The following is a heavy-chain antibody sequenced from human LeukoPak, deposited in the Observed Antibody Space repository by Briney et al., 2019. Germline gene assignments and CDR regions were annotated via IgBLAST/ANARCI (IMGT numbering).Heavy chain of an antibody. V-gene: IGHV4-39*01. CDR1: GGSISSSSYY. Sequence: SETLSLTCTVSGGSISSSSYYWGWIRQPPGKGLEWIGSIYYSGSTYYNPSLKSRVTISVDTSKNQFSLKLSSVTAADTAVYYCARHGGYCSSTSCYRWFDPWGQGTLVTVSS. J-gene: IGHJ5*02. CDR3: ARHGGYCSSTSCYRWFDP. CDR2: IYYSGST. D-gene: IGHD2-2*01.